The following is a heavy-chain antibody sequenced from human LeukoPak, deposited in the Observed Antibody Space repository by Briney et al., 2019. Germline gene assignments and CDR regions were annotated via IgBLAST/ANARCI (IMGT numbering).Heavy chain of an antibody. D-gene: IGHD3-10*01. CDR2: ISAYNGNT. CDR3: ASYGSGSYYKGNAFDI. J-gene: IGHJ3*02. V-gene: IGHV1-18*01. CDR1: GYTFTSYG. Sequence: ASVKVSCKASGYTFTSYGISWVRQAPGQGLEWMGWISAYNGNTNYAQKLQGRVTMTTDTSTSTAYMELRSLRSDDTAVYYCASYGSGSYYKGNAFDIWGQGTMVTVSS.